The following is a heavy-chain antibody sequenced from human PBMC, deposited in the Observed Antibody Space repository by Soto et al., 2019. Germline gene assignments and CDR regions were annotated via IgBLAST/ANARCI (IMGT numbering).Heavy chain of an antibody. J-gene: IGHJ4*02. CDR2: IYSGSDI. D-gene: IGHD5-12*01. CDR1: GFTVSSNY. V-gene: IGHV3-53*01. Sequence: GGSLRLSCTASGFTVSSNYMSWVRQTPGKGLEWVSIIYSGSDIYYADSVKGRFTISRDDSKNTLYLQMNNLRAEDTAVYYCARDHGDGYNYGFDFWGRGTLVTVYS. CDR3: ARDHGDGYNYGFDF.